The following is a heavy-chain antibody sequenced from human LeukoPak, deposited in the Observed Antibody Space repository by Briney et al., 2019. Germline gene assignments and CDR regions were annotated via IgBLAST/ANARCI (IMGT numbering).Heavy chain of an antibody. D-gene: IGHD6-13*01. CDR2: ISGSGSTI. Sequence: PGGSLRLSCAASGFTVSSHEMNWVRQAPGKGLEWVSYISGSGSTIYYADSVKGRFTISRDNAKNSLYLQMNSLRAEDTAVYYCTGGYPFDYWGQGTLVTVSS. J-gene: IGHJ4*02. CDR3: TGGYPFDY. V-gene: IGHV3-48*03. CDR1: GFTVSSHE.